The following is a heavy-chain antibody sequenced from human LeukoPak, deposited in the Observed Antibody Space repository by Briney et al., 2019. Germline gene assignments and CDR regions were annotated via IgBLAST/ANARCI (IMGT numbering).Heavy chain of an antibody. D-gene: IGHD4-17*01. CDR1: GGSISSSSYY. J-gene: IGHJ4*02. CDR2: IYYSGST. CDR3: ARLGPAAYGDSSPFDY. V-gene: IGHV4-39*01. Sequence: SETLSLTCTVSGGSISSSSYYWGWIRQPPGKGLEWIGSIYYSGSTYYNPSLKSRVTISVDTSKNQFSLKLSSVTAADTAVYYCARLGPAAYGDSSPFDYWGQGTLVTVSS.